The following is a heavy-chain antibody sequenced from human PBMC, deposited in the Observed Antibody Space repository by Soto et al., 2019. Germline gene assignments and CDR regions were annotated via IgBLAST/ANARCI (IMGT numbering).Heavy chain of an antibody. Sequence: SETRSLTCTVPGGSISGSPHYWGWIRQPPGKGLEWIGPIFYSGSTYYNPSLKSRVTISVDTSKNQFSLNLSSVTAADTAVYYCASIRGYSGYQGRAFDTWAQGTMVTVSS. CDR1: GGSISGSPHY. CDR2: IFYSGST. V-gene: IGHV4-39*01. CDR3: ASIRGYSGYQGRAFDT. D-gene: IGHD5-12*01. J-gene: IGHJ3*02.